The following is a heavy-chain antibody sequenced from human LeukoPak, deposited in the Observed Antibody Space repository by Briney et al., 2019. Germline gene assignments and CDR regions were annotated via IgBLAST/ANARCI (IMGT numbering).Heavy chain of an antibody. V-gene: IGHV4-34*01. CDR2: INHSGST. J-gene: IGHJ4*02. D-gene: IGHD3-22*01. CDR1: GGSFSGYY. Sequence: SETLSLTCAVYGGSFSGYYWSWIRQPPGKGLEWIGEINHSGSTNYNPSLKSRLTISLDTSKNQFSLKLSSVTAADTAVYYCTGKYYYDSSGYYYADYWGQGTLVTVSS. CDR3: TGKYYYDSSGYYYADY.